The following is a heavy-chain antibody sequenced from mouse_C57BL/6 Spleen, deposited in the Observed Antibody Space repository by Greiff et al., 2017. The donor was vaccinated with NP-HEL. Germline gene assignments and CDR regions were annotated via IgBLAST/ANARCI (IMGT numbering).Heavy chain of an antibody. J-gene: IGHJ2*01. CDR2: IDPANGNT. V-gene: IGHV14-3*01. Sequence: EVQLQQSVAELVRPGASVKLSCTASGFNIKNTYMHWVKQRPEQGLEWIGRIDPANGNTKYAPKFQGKATITADTSSNTAYLQLSSLTSEDTAIYYCAKRGGTYYGSSYGFDYWGQGTTLTVSS. CDR3: AKRGGTYYGSSYGFDY. CDR1: GFNIKNTY. D-gene: IGHD1-1*01.